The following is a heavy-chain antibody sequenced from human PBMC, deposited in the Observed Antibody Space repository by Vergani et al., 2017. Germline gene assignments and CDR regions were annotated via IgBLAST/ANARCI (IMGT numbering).Heavy chain of an antibody. CDR2: FDPEDGET. V-gene: IGHV1-24*01. D-gene: IGHD3-22*01. CDR3: ATSLGYDSSGYPNGATHAFDI. J-gene: IGHJ3*02. CDR1: GYTLTELS. Sequence: QVQLVQSGAEVKKPGASVKVSCKVSGYTLTELSMHWVRQAPGKGLEWMGGFDPEDGETIYAQKFQGRVTMTEDTSTDTAYMELSSLRSEDTAVYYCATSLGYDSSGYPNGATHAFDIWGQGTMVTVSS.